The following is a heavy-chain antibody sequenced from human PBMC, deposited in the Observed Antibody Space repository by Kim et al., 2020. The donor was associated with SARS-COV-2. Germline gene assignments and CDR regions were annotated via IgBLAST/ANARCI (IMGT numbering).Heavy chain of an antibody. CDR2: VYHSGST. V-gene: IGHV4-39*01. D-gene: IGHD3-22*01. CDR1: GGSISSSFNY. J-gene: IGHJ4*02. CDR3: ARLHHDSSGYVDS. Sequence: SETLSLTCTVSGGSISSSFNYWGWIRQPPGKGLVWIGSVYHSGSTYDSPSLKSPVPVSVDTSKNEFYLKVTSVTAADTAVYFCARLHHDSSGYVDSWGPGILVTVSS.